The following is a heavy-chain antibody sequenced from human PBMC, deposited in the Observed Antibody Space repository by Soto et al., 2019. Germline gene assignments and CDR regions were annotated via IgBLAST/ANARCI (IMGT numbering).Heavy chain of an antibody. V-gene: IGHV3-21*01. Sequence: GGSLRLSCAASGFTFSSYSMNWVRQAPGKKQEWVSSISSSSSYIYYADSVKGRFTISRDNAKNSLYLQMNSLRAEDTAVYYCARDVAYGDYGGFDYWGQGTLVTVSS. D-gene: IGHD4-17*01. J-gene: IGHJ4*02. CDR3: ARDVAYGDYGGFDY. CDR1: GFTFSSYS. CDR2: ISSSSSYI.